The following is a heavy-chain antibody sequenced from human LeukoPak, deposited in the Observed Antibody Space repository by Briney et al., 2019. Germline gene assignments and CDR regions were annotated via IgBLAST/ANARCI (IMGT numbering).Heavy chain of an antibody. V-gene: IGHV3-33*01. Sequence: GGSLRLSCAASGFTFSSYGMHWVRQAPGKGLEWVAVIWYDGSNKYYADSVKGRFTISRDNSKNTLYLQMNSLRAEDTAVYYCARDAAYRTYYYYYYGMDVWGQGTTVTVSS. CDR2: IWYDGSNK. CDR1: GFTFSSYG. D-gene: IGHD2-15*01. J-gene: IGHJ6*02. CDR3: ARDAAYRTYYYYYYGMDV.